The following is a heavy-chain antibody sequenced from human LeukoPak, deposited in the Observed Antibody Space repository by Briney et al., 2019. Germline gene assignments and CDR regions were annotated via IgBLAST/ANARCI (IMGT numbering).Heavy chain of an antibody. CDR3: ARLVVPAAARFDY. D-gene: IGHD2-2*01. Sequence: SQTLSLTCTVSGGSISSGGYYWSRIRQHPGKGLEWIGYIYYSGSTYYNPSLKSRVTISVDTSKNQFSLKLSSVTAADTAVYYCARLVVPAAARFDYWGQGTLVTVPS. CDR1: GGSISSGGYY. V-gene: IGHV4-31*03. J-gene: IGHJ4*02. CDR2: IYYSGST.